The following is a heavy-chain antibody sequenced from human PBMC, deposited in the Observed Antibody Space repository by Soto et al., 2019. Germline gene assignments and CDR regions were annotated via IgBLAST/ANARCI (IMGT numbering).Heavy chain of an antibody. CDR3: ARDDDYEANAIDL. CDR1: GFTFSRYG. D-gene: IGHD4-17*01. Sequence: QVQLVESGGGVVQPGRSLRLSCVAPGFTFSRYGMHWVRQAPGKGLAWVAVIWNDGSKQVYDDSVKGRFTISRDNSKNKLYLEMDSLRDEDTSVYYCARDDDYEANAIDLWGQGTLVTVSS. V-gene: IGHV3-33*01. CDR2: IWNDGSKQ. J-gene: IGHJ5*02.